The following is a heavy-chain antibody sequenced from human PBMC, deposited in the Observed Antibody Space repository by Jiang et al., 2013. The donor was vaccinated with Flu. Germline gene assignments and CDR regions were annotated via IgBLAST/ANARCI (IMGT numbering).Heavy chain of an antibody. D-gene: IGHD3-10*01. CDR1: GASISTDY. J-gene: IGHJ4*02. CDR2: IHYGSNP. CDR3: VRHVYGGGSRD. Sequence: VQLVESGPGLVKPSETLSLTCTVSGASISTDYWGWIRQPPGKGLEWIANIHYGSNPLYNPSLKSRVTISADAAMNQFSLKVNSVTATDTATYYCVRHVYGGGSRDWGQGTPVTVSS. V-gene: IGHV4-59*08.